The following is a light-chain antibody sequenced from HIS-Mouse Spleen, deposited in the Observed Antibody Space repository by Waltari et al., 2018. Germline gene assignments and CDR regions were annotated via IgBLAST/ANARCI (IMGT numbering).Light chain of an antibody. CDR2: EDS. CDR1: ALPKKS. Sequence: SYELTQPPSVSVSPGPTATITCSGDALPKKSSYWYQHKSGQAPMLVIYEDSKRPSGIPERFSGSSSGTMATLTISGAQVEDEADYYCYSTDSSGNHRVFGGGTKLTVL. CDR3: YSTDSSGNHRV. V-gene: IGLV3-10*01. J-gene: IGLJ2*01.